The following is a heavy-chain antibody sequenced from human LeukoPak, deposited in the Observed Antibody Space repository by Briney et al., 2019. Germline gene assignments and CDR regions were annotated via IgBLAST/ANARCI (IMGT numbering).Heavy chain of an antibody. V-gene: IGHV3-74*01. J-gene: IGHJ5*02. CDR2: INSDGTTT. Sequence: GGSLRLSCAASGFTFSNYWMHWVRQSPGKGLMWVSRINSDGTTTRYADSVKGRFTVSRDNAKNTLYLQINSLRAEDTAVYYRVRAPATVKFDPWGQGTLVTVSS. D-gene: IGHD3-16*02. CDR3: VRAPATVKFDP. CDR1: GFTFSNYW.